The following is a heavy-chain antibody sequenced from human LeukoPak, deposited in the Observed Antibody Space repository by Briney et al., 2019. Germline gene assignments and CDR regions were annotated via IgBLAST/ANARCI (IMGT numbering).Heavy chain of an antibody. Sequence: SETLSLTCTVSGGSISSYYWSWIRQPPGKGLEWIGYIYYSGSTNYNPSLKSRVTISVDTSKNQFSLKLSSVTAADTAVYYCARANGVAYGMDVSGQGTTVTVSS. D-gene: IGHD2-8*01. J-gene: IGHJ6*02. CDR3: ARANGVAYGMDV. V-gene: IGHV4-59*01. CDR1: GGSISSYY. CDR2: IYYSGST.